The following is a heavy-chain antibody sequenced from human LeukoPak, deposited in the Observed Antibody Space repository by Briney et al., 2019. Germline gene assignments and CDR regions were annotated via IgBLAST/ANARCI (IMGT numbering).Heavy chain of an antibody. CDR3: AKETSSSFDY. V-gene: IGHV3-23*01. Sequence: GGSLRLSCAASGFTFSSYAMNWVRQAPGKGREWVSGISNSGASTYYADSVKGRFTISRDNSKNTLYLQMNSLRAEDTAVYYCAKETSSSFDYWGQGTLVTVSS. CDR1: GFTFSSYA. J-gene: IGHJ4*02. D-gene: IGHD6-6*01. CDR2: ISNSGAST.